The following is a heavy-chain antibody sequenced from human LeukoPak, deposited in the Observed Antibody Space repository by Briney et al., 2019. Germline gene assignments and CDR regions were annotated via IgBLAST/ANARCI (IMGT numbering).Heavy chain of an antibody. Sequence: GGSLRLSCAASGFTFSSYWMHWVRQAPGKGLVWVSRINTDGSSTSYADSVKGRFTISRDNAKNTLYLQMNSLRAEDTAVYYCARGPPIGYGDAYNWFDPWGQGTLVTVSS. CDR1: GFTFSSYW. CDR3: ARGPPIGYGDAYNWFDP. D-gene: IGHD4-17*01. CDR2: INTDGSST. V-gene: IGHV3-74*01. J-gene: IGHJ5*02.